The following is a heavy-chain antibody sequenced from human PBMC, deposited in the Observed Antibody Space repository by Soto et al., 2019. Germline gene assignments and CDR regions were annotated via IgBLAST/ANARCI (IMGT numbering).Heavy chain of an antibody. CDR3: ARASPVDTAMVGLEYYFDY. Sequence: QVQLVQSGAEVKKPGSSVKVSCKASGGTFSSYAISWVRQAPGQGLEWMGGIIPIFGTANYAQKCQGRVTITADESTSTAYMELSSLRSEDTAVYYCARASPVDTAMVGLEYYFDYWGQGTLVTVSS. CDR1: GGTFSSYA. CDR2: IIPIFGTA. V-gene: IGHV1-69*01. J-gene: IGHJ4*02. D-gene: IGHD5-18*01.